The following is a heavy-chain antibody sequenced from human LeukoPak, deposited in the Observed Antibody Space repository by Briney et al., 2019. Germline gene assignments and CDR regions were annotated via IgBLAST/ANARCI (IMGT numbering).Heavy chain of an antibody. CDR2: ISWNSGSI. D-gene: IGHD4-17*01. J-gene: IGHJ4*02. Sequence: GGSLRLSCAASGFTFGNYAMHWVRQAPGKGLEWVSGISWNSGSIGYADSVKGRFTLSRDNAKNSLYLEMNSLRAEDTAVYYCAKGGAVTSNLFDFWGEGTLVTVSS. V-gene: IGHV3-9*01. CDR3: AKGGAVTSNLFDF. CDR1: GFTFGNYA.